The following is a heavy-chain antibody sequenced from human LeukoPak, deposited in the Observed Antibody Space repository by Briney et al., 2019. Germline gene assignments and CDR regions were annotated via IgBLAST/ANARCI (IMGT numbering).Heavy chain of an antibody. Sequence: GGSLRLSCAASGFTFSSYSMNWVRQAPGKGLEWISYISSSSSTIYYADSVKGRFTISRDNSKNTLYLQMNSLRAEDTAVYYCAKGFTPTMMADAFDIWGQGTMVTVSS. D-gene: IGHD3-22*01. CDR2: ISSSSSTI. J-gene: IGHJ3*02. CDR3: AKGFTPTMMADAFDI. V-gene: IGHV3-48*01. CDR1: GFTFSSYS.